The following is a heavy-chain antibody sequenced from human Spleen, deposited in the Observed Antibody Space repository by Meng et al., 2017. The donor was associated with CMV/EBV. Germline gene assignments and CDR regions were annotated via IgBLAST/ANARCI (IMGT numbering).Heavy chain of an antibody. CDR3: ARGEDTPMAGVWFDP. J-gene: IGHJ5*02. CDR2: IYYSGST. V-gene: IGHV4-30-4*08. CDR1: GGSISSGDYS. D-gene: IGHD5-18*01. Sequence: GGSISSGDYSWSWLRPSPGTGLEWIGYIYYSGSTFYSPSLKSRVTMSVDTSKNQFSLKLTSVTAADTALYYCARGEDTPMAGVWFDPWGQGTLVTVSS.